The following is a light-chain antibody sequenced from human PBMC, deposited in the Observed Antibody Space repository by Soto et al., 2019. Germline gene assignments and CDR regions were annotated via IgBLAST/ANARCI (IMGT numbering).Light chain of an antibody. CDR3: QQYNSYS. J-gene: IGKJ1*01. V-gene: IGKV3-20*01. Sequence: EIVLTQSPGTLSLSPGESAALSCRTSQTTSGKYLAWYQQRPGLAPRLLVYGASRRATGIPDRFRGSGSGTEFTLTISSLQPDDFATYYCQQYNSYSFGRGTKVDIK. CDR1: QTTSGKY. CDR2: GAS.